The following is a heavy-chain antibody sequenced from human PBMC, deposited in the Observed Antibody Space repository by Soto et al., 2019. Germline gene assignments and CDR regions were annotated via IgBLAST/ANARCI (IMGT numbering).Heavy chain of an antibody. Sequence: VASVKVSCKASGYTFTSYDINWVRRATGQGLEWMGWMNPNSGNTGYAQKFQGRVTMTRNTSISTAYMELSSLRSEDTAVYYCARGLGSSSSRYYYYYMDVWGKGTTVTVSS. D-gene: IGHD6-6*01. CDR3: ARGLGSSSSRYYYYYMDV. CDR2: MNPNSGNT. J-gene: IGHJ6*03. CDR1: GYTFTSYD. V-gene: IGHV1-8*01.